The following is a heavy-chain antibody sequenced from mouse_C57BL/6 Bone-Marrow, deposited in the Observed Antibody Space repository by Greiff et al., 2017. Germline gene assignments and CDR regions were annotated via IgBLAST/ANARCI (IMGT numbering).Heavy chain of an antibody. D-gene: IGHD3-2*02. CDR3: ARSSPRSSGWFAY. V-gene: IGHV1-55*01. Sequence: QVQLKQPGAELVKPGASVKMSCKASGYTFTSYWITWVKQRPGQGLEWIGDIYPGSGSTNYNEKFKSKATLTVDTSSRPAYMQLSSLSAEDSAVYYCARSSPRSSGWFAYWGQGTLVTVSA. CDR2: IYPGSGST. CDR1: GYTFTSYW. J-gene: IGHJ3*01.